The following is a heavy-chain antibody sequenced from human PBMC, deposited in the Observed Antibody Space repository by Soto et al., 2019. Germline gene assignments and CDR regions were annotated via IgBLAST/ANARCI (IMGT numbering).Heavy chain of an antibody. Sequence: QVHLVESGGGVVQPGRSLRLSCATSGFIFNNFGMHWVRQAPGKGLEWVAAIWYDGSKQYYGDSVKGRDSISRDPYKNTVHLQMDSLRAGDTALYYCARDYCSTSSCYDNWGQGTLVIVSS. CDR3: ARDYCSTSSCYDN. CDR1: GFIFNNFG. CDR2: IWYDGSKQ. D-gene: IGHD2-2*01. J-gene: IGHJ4*02. V-gene: IGHV3-33*01.